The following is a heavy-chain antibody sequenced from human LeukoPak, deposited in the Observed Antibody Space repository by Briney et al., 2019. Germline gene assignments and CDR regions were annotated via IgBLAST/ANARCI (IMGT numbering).Heavy chain of an antibody. D-gene: IGHD5-24*01. V-gene: IGHV4-59*01. Sequence: SETLSLICTVSGGSISSYYWSWIRQPPGKGLEWIGYIYYSGSTNYNPSLKSRVTISVDTSKNQFSLKLSSVTAADTAVYYCARSLDGYEHFDYWGQGTLVTVSS. CDR1: GGSISSYY. CDR2: IYYSGST. J-gene: IGHJ4*02. CDR3: ARSLDGYEHFDY.